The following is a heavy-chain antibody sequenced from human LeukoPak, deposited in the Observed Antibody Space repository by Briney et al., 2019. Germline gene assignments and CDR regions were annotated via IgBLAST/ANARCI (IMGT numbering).Heavy chain of an antibody. CDR1: GGSISSYY. D-gene: IGHD6-6*01. Sequence: SETLSLTCTVSGGSISSYYWSWIRQPPGKGLEWIGYIYYSGSTNYNPSLKSRVTISVDTSKNLFSLKLSSVTAADTAVYYCARSARSSSSPPIDYWGQGTLVTVSS. CDR2: IYYSGST. J-gene: IGHJ4*02. V-gene: IGHV4-59*01. CDR3: ARSARSSSSPPIDY.